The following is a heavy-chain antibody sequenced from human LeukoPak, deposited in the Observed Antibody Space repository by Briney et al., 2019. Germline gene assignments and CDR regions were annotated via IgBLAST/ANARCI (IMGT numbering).Heavy chain of an antibody. J-gene: IGHJ5*02. Sequence: SATVSCKASGGTFSSYAISWVRQAPGQGLEWMGGIIPIFGTANYAQKFQGRVTITADESTSTAYMELSSLRSEDTAVYYCAREGSEIFGVVEVLNWFDPWGQGTLVTVSS. CDR2: IIPIFGTA. CDR1: GGTFSSYA. CDR3: AREGSEIFGVVEVLNWFDP. D-gene: IGHD3-3*01. V-gene: IGHV1-69*13.